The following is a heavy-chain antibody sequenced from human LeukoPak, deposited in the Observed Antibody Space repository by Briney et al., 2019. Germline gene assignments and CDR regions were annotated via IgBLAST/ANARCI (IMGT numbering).Heavy chain of an antibody. J-gene: IGHJ6*02. V-gene: IGHV3-23*01. CDR3: ARGMGIDPRYCTSGVCYYYYYGMDV. D-gene: IGHD2-8*01. CDR2: ISGSGGST. Sequence: GGSLRLSCAASRFTFSNYAMSWVRQAPGKGLEWVSTISGSGGSTYYADSVKGRFTISRDNSKNTLYLQMNSLRAEDTAVYYCARGMGIDPRYCTSGVCYYYYYGMDVWGQGTTVTVSS. CDR1: RFTFSNYA.